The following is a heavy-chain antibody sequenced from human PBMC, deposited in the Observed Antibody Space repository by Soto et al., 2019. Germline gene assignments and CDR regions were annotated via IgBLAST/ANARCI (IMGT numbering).Heavy chain of an antibody. V-gene: IGHV1-18*01. Sequence: QVQLLQFGAEWKKPGPSVKVPCKASGYTFTSDGISWWRQAPGQGLEWMGWISAYNGNTNYAQKLQGRVTMTTDTSTSTAYMELRSLRSDDTAVYYCARDYGDSSYYGMDVWGQGTTVTVSS. J-gene: IGHJ6*02. D-gene: IGHD4-17*01. CDR3: ARDYGDSSYYGMDV. CDR2: ISAYNGNT. CDR1: GYTFTSDG.